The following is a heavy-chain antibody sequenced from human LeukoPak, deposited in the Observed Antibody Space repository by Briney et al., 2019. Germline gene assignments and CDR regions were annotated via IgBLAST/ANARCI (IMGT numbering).Heavy chain of an antibody. V-gene: IGHV3-30-3*01. CDR3: ARATYYYDSSGSHLGY. Sequence: PGRSLRLSCAASGFTFSSYAMHWVRQAPGKGLEWVAVILYDGSNKYYADSVKGRFTISRDNSKNTLYLQMNSLRAEDTAVYYCARATYYYDSSGSHLGYWGQGTLVTVSS. J-gene: IGHJ4*02. CDR2: ILYDGSNK. CDR1: GFTFSSYA. D-gene: IGHD3-22*01.